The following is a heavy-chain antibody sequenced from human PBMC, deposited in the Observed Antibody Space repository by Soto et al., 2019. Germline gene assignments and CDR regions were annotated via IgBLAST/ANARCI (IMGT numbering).Heavy chain of an antibody. V-gene: IGHV1-18*04. CDR2: ISTYNGDT. Sequence: QVQLVQSGGEVKEPGASVKVSCKASGHTFTSYRINWVRQAPGQGLEWMGWISTYNGDTKYAQKFQGRVTMTTDTSTNTAYMEVRSLRSDDTAVYYCARDRSPIARCDYWGQGTLVTVSS. CDR1: GHTFTSYR. D-gene: IGHD6-13*01. CDR3: ARDRSPIARCDY. J-gene: IGHJ4*02.